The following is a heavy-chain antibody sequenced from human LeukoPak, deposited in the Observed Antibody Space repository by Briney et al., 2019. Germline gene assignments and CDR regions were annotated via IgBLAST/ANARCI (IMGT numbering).Heavy chain of an antibody. J-gene: IGHJ4*02. CDR2: ISAYNGNT. V-gene: IGHV1-18*01. CDR3: ARLLSTALDFDY. D-gene: IGHD2-2*01. Sequence: ASVKVSCKASGYTFTSYGISWVRQAPGQGLEWMGWISAYNGNTNYAQKLQGRVTMTTDTSTSTAYMELRRLRSDDTAVYYCARLLSTALDFDYWGQGTLVTVSS. CDR1: GYTFTSYG.